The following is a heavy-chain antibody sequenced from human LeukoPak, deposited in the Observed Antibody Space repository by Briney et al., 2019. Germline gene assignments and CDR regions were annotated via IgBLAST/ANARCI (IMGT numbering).Heavy chain of an antibody. CDR1: GYTFTSYG. Sequence: GASVKVSCKASGYTFTSYGISWVRRAPGQGLEWMGWISAYNGNTNYAQKLQGRVTMTTDTSTSTAYMELRSLRSDDTAVYYCARDYYGSGSYYDMDAFDIWGQGTMVTVSS. CDR2: ISAYNGNT. CDR3: ARDYYGSGSYYDMDAFDI. J-gene: IGHJ3*02. D-gene: IGHD3-10*01. V-gene: IGHV1-18*01.